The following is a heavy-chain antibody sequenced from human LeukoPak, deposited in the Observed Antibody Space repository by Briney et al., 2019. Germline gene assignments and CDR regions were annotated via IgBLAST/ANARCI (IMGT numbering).Heavy chain of an antibody. Sequence: ASVKVSCKASGYTFTSYYMHWVRQAPGQGLEWMGIINPSGGSTSYAQKFQGRVTITADESTSTAYMELSSLRSEDTAVYYCARDRVTIFGVVTLNWFDPWGQGTLVTVAS. CDR1: GYTFTSYY. CDR3: ARDRVTIFGVVTLNWFDP. CDR2: INPSGGST. J-gene: IGHJ5*02. V-gene: IGHV1-46*01. D-gene: IGHD3-3*01.